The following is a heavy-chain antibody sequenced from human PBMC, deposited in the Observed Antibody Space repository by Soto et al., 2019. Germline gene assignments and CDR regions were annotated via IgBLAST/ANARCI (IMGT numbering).Heavy chain of an antibody. CDR1: GGTFSNHG. CDR3: AREVAADGTFREDVFDI. D-gene: IGHD6-13*01. V-gene: IGHV1-69*12. CDR2: IIPSFTTT. Sequence: QVHLVQSGGEVKKPGSSEKVSCKASGGTFSNHGINWVRRAPGQGLEWMGRIIPSFTTTNYAQKFQGRVTITADESTITAYMELSSLKHDDTAVDYCAREVAADGTFREDVFDIWGQGTLVTVSS. J-gene: IGHJ3*02.